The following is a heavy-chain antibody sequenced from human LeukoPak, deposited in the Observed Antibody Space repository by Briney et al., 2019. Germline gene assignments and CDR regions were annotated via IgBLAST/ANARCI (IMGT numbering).Heavy chain of an antibody. CDR2: INPNSGGT. CDR3: GRDRDYYDSCGYAY. J-gene: IGHJ4*02. Sequence: ASVKVSCKASGYTFTGYYMHWVRQAPGQGLEWMGWINPNSGGTNYAQKFQGRVTMTRDTSISTVYMELSRLRSDDTAVYFCGRDRDYYDSCGYAYWGQGTLVTVSS. V-gene: IGHV1-2*02. D-gene: IGHD3-22*01. CDR1: GYTFTGYY.